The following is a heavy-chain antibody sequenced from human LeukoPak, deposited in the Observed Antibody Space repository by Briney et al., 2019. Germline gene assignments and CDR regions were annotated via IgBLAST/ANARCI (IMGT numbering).Heavy chain of an antibody. D-gene: IGHD2-8*01. J-gene: IGHJ6*03. CDR1: GFTFSNAW. CDR2: IKSKTDGGTT. Sequence: PGGSLRLSCAASGFTFSNAWMSWVRQAPGKGLEWVGRIKSKTDGGTTDYAAPVKGRFTISRGDSKNTLYLQMNSLKTEDTAVYYCTTRGGYCTNGVCYRAYYYYMDVWGKGTTVTVSS. V-gene: IGHV3-15*01. CDR3: TTRGGYCTNGVCYRAYYYYMDV.